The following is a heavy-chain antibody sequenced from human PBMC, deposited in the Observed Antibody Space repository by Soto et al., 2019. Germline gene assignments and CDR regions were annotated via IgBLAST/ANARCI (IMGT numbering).Heavy chain of an antibody. CDR2: IEGSGEIT. J-gene: IGHJ5*02. D-gene: IGHD3-10*01. CDR3: VKNSGRFNT. CDR1: GFMFSTTD. V-gene: IGHV3-23*01. Sequence: PGGSLRLSCAASGFMFSTTDMSWVRQAPGKGLEWLTTIEGSGEITYYADSVKGRFTISRDNSKSTVYLQMDSLTADDKAVYFCVKNSGRFNTWGQGTQVTVYS.